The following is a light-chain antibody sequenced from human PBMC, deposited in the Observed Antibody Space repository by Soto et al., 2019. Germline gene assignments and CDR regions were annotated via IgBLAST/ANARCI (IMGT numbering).Light chain of an antibody. CDR3: QQYDDLPIT. Sequence: DIQMTQSPSSLSVSVGDRVTSTCQASHDITNFLNWYQQKPGKAPKLLIYDVSKLETGVPSRFSGSGSGTDFTLTISSLQPEDIATYFCQQYDDLPITFGQGTQREIK. CDR2: DVS. J-gene: IGKJ5*01. V-gene: IGKV1-33*01. CDR1: HDITNF.